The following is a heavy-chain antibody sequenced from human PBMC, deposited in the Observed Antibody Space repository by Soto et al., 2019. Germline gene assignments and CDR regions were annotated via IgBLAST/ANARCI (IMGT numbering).Heavy chain of an antibody. CDR1: GFTFSSYS. Sequence: EVQLVESGGGLVKPGGSLRLSCAASGFTFSSYSMNWVRQAPGKGLEWVSSISSSSSYIYYADSVKGRFTISRDNATNSLYLQMNSLRAEDTAVYYCARDLTSWELLGSDFDYWGQVTLVTVSS. CDR3: ARDLTSWELLGSDFDY. D-gene: IGHD1-26*01. CDR2: ISSSSSYI. V-gene: IGHV3-21*01. J-gene: IGHJ4*02.